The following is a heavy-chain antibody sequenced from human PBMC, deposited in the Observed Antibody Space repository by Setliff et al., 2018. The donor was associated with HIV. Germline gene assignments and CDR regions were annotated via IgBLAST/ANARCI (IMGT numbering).Heavy chain of an antibody. CDR1: GFTFTSSA. V-gene: IGHV1-58*02. Sequence: SVKVSCKASGFTFTSSAMQWVRQARGQRLEWIGWIVVGSGNTNYAQKFQERVTITRDMSTSTVHMELSSLRSEDTAVYYCAAGPNYYDSSGYYYDFDYWGQGALVTVSS. CDR3: AAGPNYYDSSGYYYDFDY. J-gene: IGHJ4*02. D-gene: IGHD3-22*01. CDR2: IVVGSGNT.